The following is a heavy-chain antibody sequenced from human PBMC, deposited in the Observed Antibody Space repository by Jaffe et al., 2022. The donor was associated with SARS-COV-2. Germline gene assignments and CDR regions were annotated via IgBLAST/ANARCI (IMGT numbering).Heavy chain of an antibody. CDR2: ISDDGSRK. Sequence: QVLLVESGGGVVQPGRSLRLSCAASGFTFSRYGIHWVRQAPGKGLEWVAIISDDGSRKKYADSVKGRFTISRDNSKDTAYLQMNSLRVEDTAVYYCTKKSYSSGRSDDSWGQGTLVIVSS. J-gene: IGHJ5*01. CDR3: TKKSYSSGRSDDS. V-gene: IGHV3-30*18. D-gene: IGHD6-19*01. CDR1: GFTFSRYG.